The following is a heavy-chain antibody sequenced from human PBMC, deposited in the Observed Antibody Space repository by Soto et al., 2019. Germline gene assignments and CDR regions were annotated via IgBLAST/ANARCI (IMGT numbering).Heavy chain of an antibody. V-gene: IGHV3-9*01. J-gene: IGHJ4*02. D-gene: IGHD6-13*01. CDR2: ISWNSGSI. Sequence: GGSLRLSCAASGFTFDDYAMHWVRQAPGKGLEWVSGISWNSGSIGYADSVKGRFTISRDNAKNSLYLQMNSLRAEDTALYYCAKDIFGFRQQLAPNTDYWGQGTLVTVSS. CDR1: GFTFDDYA. CDR3: AKDIFGFRQQLAPNTDY.